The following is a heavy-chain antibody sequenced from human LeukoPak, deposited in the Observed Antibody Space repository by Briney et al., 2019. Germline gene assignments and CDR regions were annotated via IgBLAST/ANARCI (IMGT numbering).Heavy chain of an antibody. Sequence: GGSLRLSCAASGFTFSSYVMSWVRQAPGKGLEWVSSISNSVGSTYYADSVKGRFTISRDNSKNTLYLQINSLRAEDTAVYYCANQGFHSWGQGTLVTVSS. V-gene: IGHV3-23*01. J-gene: IGHJ4*02. CDR1: GFTFSSYV. CDR2: ISNSVGST. CDR3: ANQGFHS.